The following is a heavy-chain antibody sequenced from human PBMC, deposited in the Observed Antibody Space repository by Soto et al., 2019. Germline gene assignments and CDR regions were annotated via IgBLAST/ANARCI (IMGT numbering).Heavy chain of an antibody. CDR1: GGSISSYY. V-gene: IGHV4-59*01. CDR3: AGYSGYDKGGDFDY. D-gene: IGHD5-12*01. CDR2: IYYSGST. J-gene: IGHJ4*02. Sequence: SETLSLTCTVSGGSISSYYWSWIRQPPGKGLEWIGYIYYSGSTNYNPSLKSRVTISVDTSKNQFSLKLSSVTAADTAVYYCAGYSGYDKGGDFDYWGQGTLVTVSS.